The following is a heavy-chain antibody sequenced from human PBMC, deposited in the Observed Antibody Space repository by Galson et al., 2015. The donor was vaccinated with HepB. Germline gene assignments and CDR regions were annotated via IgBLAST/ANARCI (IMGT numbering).Heavy chain of an antibody. CDR1: GDSVSTNSAA. CDR3: AREALNWNNVAFNYYGLDV. D-gene: IGHD1/OR15-1a*01. Sequence: CAISGDSVSTNSAAWNWIKQSPSRGLEWLGRTYYRAKWDNDYAPSVKGRITFKPDTSKNQLSLELKSVSPEDTAVYYCAREALNWNNVAFNYYGLDVWGQGTTVIVSS. J-gene: IGHJ6*02. V-gene: IGHV6-1*01. CDR2: TYYRAKWDN.